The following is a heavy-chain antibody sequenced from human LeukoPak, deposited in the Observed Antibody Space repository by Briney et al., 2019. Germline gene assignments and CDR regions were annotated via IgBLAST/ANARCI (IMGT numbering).Heavy chain of an antibody. V-gene: IGHV3-53*04. J-gene: IGHJ3*02. CDR2: MYSGGST. D-gene: IGHD6-25*01. Sequence: GRSLRLSCAASGFPVSSNYMSWVRQAPGKGLEWVSVMYSGGSTYYADSVKGRFTISRHNSKNTLYLQMNSLRAEDTAVYYCARSLGAVHGAFDIWGQGTMVTVSS. CDR3: ARSLGAVHGAFDI. CDR1: GFPVSSNY.